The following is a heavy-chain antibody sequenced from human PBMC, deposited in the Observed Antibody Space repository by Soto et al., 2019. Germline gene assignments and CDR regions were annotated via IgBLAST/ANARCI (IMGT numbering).Heavy chain of an antibody. CDR2: ISYDGSNQ. V-gene: IGHV3-30-3*01. CDR3: ARDSVPAAGINWAANCFDP. Sequence: QVQLVESGGGVVQPGRSLRLSCAASGFTFSTYAMHWVRQAPGKGLEWVAVISYDGSNQIYTDSVKGRYTISRDNSNNTLTLQMNSLRSEDTAVYYCARDSVPAAGINWAANCFDPWGQGTLVTVSS. CDR1: GFTFSTYA. J-gene: IGHJ5*02. D-gene: IGHD6-13*01.